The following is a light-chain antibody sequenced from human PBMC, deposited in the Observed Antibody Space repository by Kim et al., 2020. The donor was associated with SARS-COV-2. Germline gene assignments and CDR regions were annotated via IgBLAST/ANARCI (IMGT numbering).Light chain of an antibody. Sequence: SLALGQPPTITCGGDNIVSKKVHWYQEKPGQAPVLVIYRDSNRASGIPERFSGSKSGNTATLTISRAQAGDEADYYCQVWDSSTVVFGGGTQLTVL. CDR1: NIVSKK. J-gene: IGLJ2*01. CDR2: RDS. V-gene: IGLV3-9*01. CDR3: QVWDSSTVV.